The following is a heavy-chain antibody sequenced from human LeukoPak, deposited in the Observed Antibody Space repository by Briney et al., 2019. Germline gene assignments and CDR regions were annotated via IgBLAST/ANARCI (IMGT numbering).Heavy chain of an antibody. CDR2: ISGSGSTI. CDR3: ARLQKLPYYYIDV. CDR1: GFTFCDYY. D-gene: IGHD2-21*01. J-gene: IGHJ6*03. Sequence: GGSLRLSCAASGFTFCDYYMSWIRQAPGKGLEWLTHISGSGSTIHYADSVKGRFTISRDNAKKSLYLQMNSLRAEDTAVYYCARLQKLPYYYIDVWGKGTTVTVSS. V-gene: IGHV3-11*04.